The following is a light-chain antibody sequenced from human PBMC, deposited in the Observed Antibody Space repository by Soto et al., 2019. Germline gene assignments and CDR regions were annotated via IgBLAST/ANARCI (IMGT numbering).Light chain of an antibody. V-gene: IGLV2-14*01. CDR2: EVS. CDR1: SSDVGAYNF. Sequence: QSVLTQPASVSGSPGQSITISCTGTSSDVGAYNFVSWYQHHPDKVPKLMISEVSNRPSGVSDRFSGSKSGNTASLTISGLQAEDEADYYCASLTTTSFVFGTGTKVTVL. J-gene: IGLJ1*01. CDR3: ASLTTTSFV.